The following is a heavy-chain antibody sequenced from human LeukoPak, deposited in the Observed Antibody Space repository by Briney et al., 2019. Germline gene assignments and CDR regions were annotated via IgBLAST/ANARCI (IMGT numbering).Heavy chain of an antibody. Sequence: QPGRSLRLSCAASGFTFSSYAMHWVRQAPSKGLEWVAVISYDGSNKYYADSVKGRFTISRDNSKNTLYLQMNSLRAEDTAVYYCAGHYDILTGYYGPFDYWGQGTLVTVSS. CDR1: GFTFSSYA. CDR3: AGHYDILTGYYGPFDY. V-gene: IGHV3-30-3*01. CDR2: ISYDGSNK. D-gene: IGHD3-9*01. J-gene: IGHJ4*02.